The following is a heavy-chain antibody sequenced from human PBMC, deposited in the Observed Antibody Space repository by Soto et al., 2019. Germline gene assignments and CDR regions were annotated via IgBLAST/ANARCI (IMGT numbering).Heavy chain of an antibody. V-gene: IGHV3-23*01. CDR3: ARSYGDYVRWFDP. D-gene: IGHD4-17*01. J-gene: IGHJ5*02. Sequence: GGSLRLSCAASGFTFSSNAMSWVRQAPGKGLEWVSAISGSGGSAYYADSVKGRFTISRDNSKNTLYLQMNSLRAEDTAVYYCARSYGDYVRWFDPWGQGTLVTVSS. CDR2: ISGSGGSA. CDR1: GFTFSSNA.